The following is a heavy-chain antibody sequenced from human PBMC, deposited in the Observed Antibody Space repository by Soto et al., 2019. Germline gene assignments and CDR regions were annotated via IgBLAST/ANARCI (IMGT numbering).Heavy chain of an antibody. D-gene: IGHD6-25*01. CDR1: GGTFSSYT. J-gene: IGHJ6*02. Sequence: QVQLVQSGAEVKKPGSSVKVSCKASGGTFSSYTINWVRQAPGQGLEWMGRIIPMFAIANYAQNFQGRVTISADKSTNTAYMELSNMRSEDTAVYYCARGGAANYYYGMDVWGQGTTVTVSS. V-gene: IGHV1-69*02. CDR3: ARGGAANYYYGMDV. CDR2: IIPMFAIA.